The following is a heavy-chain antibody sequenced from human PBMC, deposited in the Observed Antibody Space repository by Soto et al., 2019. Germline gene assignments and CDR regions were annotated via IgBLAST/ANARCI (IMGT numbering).Heavy chain of an antibody. CDR3: ARATSYTSSWPSNWFDP. CDR2: IDGDDDK. D-gene: IGHD6-13*01. J-gene: IGHJ5*02. CDR1: GFSLTTSEMS. V-gene: IGHV2-70*01. Sequence: SGPTLVNPTQTLTLTCTFSGFSLTTSEMSVSWIRQPPGKALEWLALIDGDDDKYYSTSLKTRLTISKDASAKQVVLTMTNMDPLDTATYFCARATSYTSSWPSNWFDPWGQGTLVTSPQ.